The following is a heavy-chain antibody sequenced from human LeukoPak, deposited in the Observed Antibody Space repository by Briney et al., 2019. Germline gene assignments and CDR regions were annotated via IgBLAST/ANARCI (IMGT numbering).Heavy chain of an antibody. D-gene: IGHD2-15*01. CDR2: IYTSGST. Sequence: PSETLSLTCTVSGGSISSYYWSWIRQPAGKGLEWIGRIYTSGSTNYNPSLKSRVTMSVDTSKNQFSLKLSSVTAADTAVYYCAKVKDIVVVVAAHANDYWGQGTLVTVSS. J-gene: IGHJ4*02. CDR1: GGSISSYY. V-gene: IGHV4-4*07. CDR3: AKVKDIVVVVAAHANDY.